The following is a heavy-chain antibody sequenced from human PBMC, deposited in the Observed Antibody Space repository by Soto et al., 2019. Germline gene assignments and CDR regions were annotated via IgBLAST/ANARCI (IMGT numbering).Heavy chain of an antibody. J-gene: IGHJ6*02. CDR2: IIPIFGTA. V-gene: IGHV1-69*01. Sequence: QVQLVQSGAEVKKPGSSVKVSCKASGGTFSSYAISWVRQAPGQGLEWMGGIIPIFGTANYAQKFQGRVTITADEFTRTAYMELSSRRSEDAAVYYCAQPSIAAPGYYYYYGMDVWCQGTTVTVS. D-gene: IGHD6-6*01. CDR3: AQPSIAAPGYYYYYGMDV. CDR1: GGTFSSYA.